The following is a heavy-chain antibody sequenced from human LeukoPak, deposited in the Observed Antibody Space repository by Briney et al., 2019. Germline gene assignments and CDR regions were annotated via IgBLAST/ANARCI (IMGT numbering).Heavy chain of an antibody. Sequence: GGSLRLSCAASGFTFSSYSMNWVRRAPGKGLEWASYISSSSSFIYYADSAKGRFTISRDNAKNSLYLQMNSLRAEDTGVYYCAKFDYGPSYYSMDVWGKGTTVTVSS. J-gene: IGHJ6*03. CDR1: GFTFSSYS. V-gene: IGHV3-21*01. CDR2: ISSSSSFI. CDR3: AKFDYGPSYYSMDV. D-gene: IGHD4/OR15-4a*01.